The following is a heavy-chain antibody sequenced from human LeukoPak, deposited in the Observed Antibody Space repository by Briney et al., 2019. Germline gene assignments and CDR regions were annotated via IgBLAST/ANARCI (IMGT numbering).Heavy chain of an antibody. CDR1: GYTFTGYY. Sequence: GASVKVSCKPSGYTFTGYYLHWVRQAPGQGLEWMGGIIPIFGTANYAQKFQGRVTITADESTSTAYMELSSLRSEDTAVYYCARLYCSGGSCRPGFDLLPSYYFDYWGQGTLVTVSS. V-gene: IGHV1-69*13. J-gene: IGHJ4*02. CDR2: IIPIFGTA. CDR3: ARLYCSGGSCRPGFDLLPSYYFDY. D-gene: IGHD2-15*01.